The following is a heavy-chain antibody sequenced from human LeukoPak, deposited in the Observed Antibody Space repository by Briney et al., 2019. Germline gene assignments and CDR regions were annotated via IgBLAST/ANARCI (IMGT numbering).Heavy chain of an antibody. CDR2: ISVSGDTT. CDR1: GFTFSSYA. Sequence: GSLRLSCSASGFTFSSYAISWVRQAPGKGLEWVSAISVSGDTTYYADSVKGRFTISRDNSKNTLYLQMSGLRAEDTAVYYCAKVASYWYFDLWGRGTLVTVSS. CDR3: AKVASYWYFDL. V-gene: IGHV3-23*01. J-gene: IGHJ2*01.